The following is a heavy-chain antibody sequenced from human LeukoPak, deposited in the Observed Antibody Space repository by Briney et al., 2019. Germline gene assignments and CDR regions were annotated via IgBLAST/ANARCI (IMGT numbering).Heavy chain of an antibody. CDR1: GGSISSYY. D-gene: IGHD5-24*01. CDR2: IYTSGST. Sequence: PSETLSLTCTVSGGSISSYYWSWIRQPAGKGLEWIGRIYTSGSTNYNPSLKSRVTMSVDTSKNQFSLKLSSVTAADTAVYYCARDPDEGYYYYMDVWGKGTTVTVSS. CDR3: ARDPDEGYYYYMDV. J-gene: IGHJ6*03. V-gene: IGHV4-4*07.